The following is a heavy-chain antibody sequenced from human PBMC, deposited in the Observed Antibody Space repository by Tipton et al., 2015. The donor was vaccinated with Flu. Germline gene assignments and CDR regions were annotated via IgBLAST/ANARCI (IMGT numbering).Heavy chain of an antibody. CDR1: GGSIRSDY. Sequence: GLVKPSETLSLTCTVSGGSIRSDYWSWIRQPAGKGPEWIGRIYSSGATNYNPSLKSRVTMSVDTSKNQFSLKVNSVTAADTAVYYCASGACSSSTCPKGGFENWGQGTLVVVSS. J-gene: IGHJ4*02. V-gene: IGHV4-4*07. CDR3: ASGACSSSTCPKGGFEN. CDR2: IYSSGAT. D-gene: IGHD2-2*01.